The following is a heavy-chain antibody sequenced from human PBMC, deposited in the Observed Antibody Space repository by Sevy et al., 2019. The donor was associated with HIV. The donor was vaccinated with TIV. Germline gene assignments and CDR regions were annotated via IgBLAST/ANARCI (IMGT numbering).Heavy chain of an antibody. D-gene: IGHD3-10*01. CDR1: GFTFSSYA. V-gene: IGHV3-30-3*01. J-gene: IGHJ4*02. Sequence: GGSLRLSCAASGFTFSSYAMHWVRQAPGKGLEWVAVISYDGSNKYYADSVKGRFTISRDNSKNTLYLQMNSLRAEDTAVDYCARDEGAGSYYFDYWGQGTLVTVSS. CDR2: ISYDGSNK. CDR3: ARDEGAGSYYFDY.